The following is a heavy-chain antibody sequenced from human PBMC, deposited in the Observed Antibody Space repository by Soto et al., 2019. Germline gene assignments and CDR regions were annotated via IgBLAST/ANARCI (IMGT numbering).Heavy chain of an antibody. CDR3: ARKEGCSSTSCWKSSSPYYYYYGMDV. V-gene: IGHV1-69*13. CDR1: GGTFSSYA. D-gene: IGHD2-2*01. Sequence: SVKVSCKASGGTFSSYAISWVRRAPGQGLEWMGGIIPIFGTANYAQKFQGRVTITADESTSTAYMELSSLRSEDTAVYYCARKEGCSSTSCWKSSSPYYYYYGMDVWGQGTTVTVSS. J-gene: IGHJ6*02. CDR2: IIPIFGTA.